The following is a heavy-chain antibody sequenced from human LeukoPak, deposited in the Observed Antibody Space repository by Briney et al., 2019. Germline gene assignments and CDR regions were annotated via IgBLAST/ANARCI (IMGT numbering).Heavy chain of an antibody. CDR3: ARGAVRYLALYYYFDY. CDR1: GGTFSSYA. D-gene: IGHD3-9*01. V-gene: IGHV1-69*06. CDR2: IIPIFGTA. Sequence: ASVKVSCKASGGTFSSYAISWVRQAPGQGLEWMGGIIPIFGTANYAQKFQGRVTITAVKSTSTAYMELSSLRSEDTAVYYCARGAVRYLALYYYFDYWGQGTLVTVSS. J-gene: IGHJ4*02.